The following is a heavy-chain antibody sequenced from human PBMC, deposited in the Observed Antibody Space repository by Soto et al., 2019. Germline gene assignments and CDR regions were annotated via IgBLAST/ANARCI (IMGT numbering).Heavy chain of an antibody. J-gene: IGHJ4*02. V-gene: IGHV3-23*01. D-gene: IGHD3-16*01. Sequence: GGSLRLSCAASGFTFSSYAMTWVRQAPGKGLEWVSSISGSGISTYYADSVKGRFTISRDNSKNTLYLQMNSLRAGDAAVYYWAKSAGSNAYYPNDYWGQGTLVTSPQ. CDR3: AKSAGSNAYYPNDY. CDR2: ISGSGIST. CDR1: GFTFSSYA.